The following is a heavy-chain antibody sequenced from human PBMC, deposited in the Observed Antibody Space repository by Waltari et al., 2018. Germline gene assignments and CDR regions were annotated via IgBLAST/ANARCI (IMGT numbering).Heavy chain of an antibody. CDR3: ARIYGSGSYFDY. J-gene: IGHJ4*02. D-gene: IGHD3-10*01. V-gene: IGHV4-39*01. CDR2: IYYSGST. CDR1: GGSISSSSYY. Sequence: QVQLQQWGAGLLKPSETLSLTCTVSGGSISSSSYYWGWIRQPPGKGLEWIGSIYYSGSTYYNPSLKSRVTISVDTSKNQFSLKLSSVTAADTAVYYCARIYGSGSYFDYWGQGTLVTVSS.